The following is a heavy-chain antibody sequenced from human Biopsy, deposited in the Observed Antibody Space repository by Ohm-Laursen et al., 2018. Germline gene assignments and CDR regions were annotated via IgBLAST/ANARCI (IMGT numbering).Heavy chain of an antibody. V-gene: IGHV3-9*01. CDR2: MSRNNGFI. Sequence: SLRLSCTAAGFKFDDYAMHWVRQTPGKGLEWVSGMSRNNGFIGYADSVRGRFTISRDNGQNSLYLQMNNLITKNTAVYYCARDISPSTFPENTLDIWGQGTMVTVSS. CDR3: ARDISPSTFPENTLDI. CDR1: GFKFDDYA. D-gene: IGHD2/OR15-2a*01. J-gene: IGHJ3*02.